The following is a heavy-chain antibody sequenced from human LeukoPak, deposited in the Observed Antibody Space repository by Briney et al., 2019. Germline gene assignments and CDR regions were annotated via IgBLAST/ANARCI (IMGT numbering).Heavy chain of an antibody. V-gene: IGHV3-53*01. CDR3: AKDLHLDWGFDY. J-gene: IGHJ4*02. CDR2: IYSGGST. CDR1: GFTVSSNY. D-gene: IGHD3-9*01. Sequence: GGSLRLSCAASGFTVSSNYMSWVRQAPGKGLEWVSVIYSGGSTYYADSVKGRFTISRDNSKNTLYLQMNSLRAEDTAVYYCAKDLHLDWGFDYWGQGTLVTVSS.